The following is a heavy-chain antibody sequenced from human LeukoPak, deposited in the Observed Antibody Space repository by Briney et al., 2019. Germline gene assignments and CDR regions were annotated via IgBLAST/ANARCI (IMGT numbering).Heavy chain of an antibody. CDR2: IRYDGSNK. D-gene: IGHD3-10*01. J-gene: IGHJ4*02. Sequence: GGSLRLSCAASGFTFSSYGMHWVRQAPGKGLEWVAFIRYDGSNKYYADSVKGRFTISRDNSKNTLYLQMNSLRAEDTAVYYCANDGAGGQPMTRDYWGQGTLVTVSS. V-gene: IGHV3-30*02. CDR1: GFTFSSYG. CDR3: ANDGAGGQPMTRDY.